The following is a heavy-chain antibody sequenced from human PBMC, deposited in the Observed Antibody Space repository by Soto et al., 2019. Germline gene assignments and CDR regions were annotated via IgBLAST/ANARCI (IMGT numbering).Heavy chain of an antibody. J-gene: IGHJ4*02. D-gene: IGHD2-2*01. CDR1: GFTFSAYS. V-gene: IGHV3-48*01. CDR2: TGTSTTTI. CDR3: ARDYHYAFDY. Sequence: EVQLVESGGGLVQPGGSLRLSCAASGFTFSAYSMNWVRQAPGKGLEWISYTGTSTTTIHYADSVKGRFTISRDNAKNSLYLQMNSLRAEDTAVYYCARDYHYAFDYWGQGTLVTVSS.